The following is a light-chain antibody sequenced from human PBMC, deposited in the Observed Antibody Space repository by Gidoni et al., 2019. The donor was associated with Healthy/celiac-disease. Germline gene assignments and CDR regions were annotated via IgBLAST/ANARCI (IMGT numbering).Light chain of an antibody. CDR3: QQYNNWALT. CDR1: QSVSRN. V-gene: IGKV3-15*01. J-gene: IGKJ4*01. Sequence: EIVMTQSPDTLSVSPGERATLSCRAIQSVSRNLAWYQQKTGQAPRRLIYSAYTRATGIPARCSGSGSGTEFTLTISRLQCEEFAVYNCQQYNNWALTFGGGTKVEIK. CDR2: SAY.